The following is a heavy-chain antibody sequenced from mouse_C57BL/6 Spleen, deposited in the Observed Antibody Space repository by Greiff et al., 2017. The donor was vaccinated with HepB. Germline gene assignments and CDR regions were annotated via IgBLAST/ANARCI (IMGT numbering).Heavy chain of an antibody. Sequence: QVQLQQSGAELVKPGASVKISCKASGYAFSSYWMNWVKQRPGKGLEWIGQIYPGDGDTNYNGKLKGKATLTADKSSSTAYMQLSSLTSEDSAVYFCARRDYDAGYYFDYWGQGTTLTVSS. CDR1: GYAFSSYW. J-gene: IGHJ2*01. D-gene: IGHD2-4*01. CDR2: IYPGDGDT. CDR3: ARRDYDAGYYFDY. V-gene: IGHV1-80*01.